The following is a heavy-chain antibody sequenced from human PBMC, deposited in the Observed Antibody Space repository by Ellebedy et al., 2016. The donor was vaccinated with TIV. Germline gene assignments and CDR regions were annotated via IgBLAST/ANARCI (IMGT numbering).Heavy chain of an antibody. CDR2: ISHDGSNE. CDR3: ARGGYSSTWFGSDY. CDR1: GFTFSSYG. V-gene: IGHV3-30*03. J-gene: IGHJ4*02. D-gene: IGHD6-13*01. Sequence: GESLKISCAASGFTFSSYGIHWVRQAPGKGLEWVALISHDGSNEYYGDSVKGRCTISRDNSKNTLYLQMSSLRPEDSAVYYCARGGYSSTWFGSDYWGQGTLVTVSS.